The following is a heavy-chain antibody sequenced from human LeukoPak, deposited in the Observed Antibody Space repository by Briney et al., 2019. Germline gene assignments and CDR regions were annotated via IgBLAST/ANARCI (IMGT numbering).Heavy chain of an antibody. CDR1: GFSFYDYA. CDR3: AKVDYGDYAGEDY. CDR2: ISYTGGST. V-gene: IGHV3-23*01. D-gene: IGHD4-17*01. J-gene: IGHJ4*02. Sequence: GGSLRLSCEASGFSFYDYAMSWVRQAPGKGLEWVSTISYTGGSTYFADSVKGRFTISRDNSKNTLYLQMNSLRAEDTAVYYCAKVDYGDYAGEDYWGQGTLVTVSS.